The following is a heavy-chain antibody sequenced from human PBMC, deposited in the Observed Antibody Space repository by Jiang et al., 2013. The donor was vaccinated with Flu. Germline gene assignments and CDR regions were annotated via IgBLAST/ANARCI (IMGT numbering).Heavy chain of an antibody. CDR1: GFTFSSYE. CDR3: TRLQSSTGARSHPPAY. D-gene: IGHD6-6*01. V-gene: IGHV3-48*03. CDR2: ISSSGHTI. J-gene: IGHJ4*02. Sequence: GGGLVQPGGSLRLSCAASGFTFSSYEMNWVRQAPGKGLEWVSYISSSGHTIYYADSVKGRFTISRDNAKNSLYLQMNSLRAEDTAVYYCTRLQSSTGARSHPPAYWGQGTLVTVSS.